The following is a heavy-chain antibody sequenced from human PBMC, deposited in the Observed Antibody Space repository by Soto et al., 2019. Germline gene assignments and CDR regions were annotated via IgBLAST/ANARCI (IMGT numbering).Heavy chain of an antibody. CDR2: ISDRGVGT. CDR3: AKSRGGTDAFDI. J-gene: IGHJ3*02. Sequence: HPGGSLSLSCAAPGFTFSNYAMSWVRQAPGKGLEWVSAISDRGVGTYYADSVKGRFTISRDNSKNTLYLQMNSLRVEDTAVYYCAKSRGGTDAFDIWGQGTVVTVSS. D-gene: IGHD3-16*01. CDR1: GFTFSNYA. V-gene: IGHV3-23*01.